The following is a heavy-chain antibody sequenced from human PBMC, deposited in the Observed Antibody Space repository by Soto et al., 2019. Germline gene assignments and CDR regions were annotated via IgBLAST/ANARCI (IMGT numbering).Heavy chain of an antibody. J-gene: IGHJ2*01. Sequence: QVQLQESGPGLVKPSETLSLTCGVSGDSIGSDYWSWIRQPPGKGLEWIAYIHYTGTSNINPSLKSRVTTSADTSNNQFSRRLYSVTAADTAIYYCARGPYTTYWYFDLWGRGTLVTVSS. CDR3: ARGPYTTYWYFDL. CDR2: IHYTGTS. CDR1: GDSIGSDY. V-gene: IGHV4-59*01. D-gene: IGHD3-16*01.